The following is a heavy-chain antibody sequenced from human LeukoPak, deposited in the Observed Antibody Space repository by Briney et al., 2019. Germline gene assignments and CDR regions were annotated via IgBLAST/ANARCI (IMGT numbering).Heavy chain of an antibody. CDR3: ARYGSGSTWFDP. J-gene: IGHJ5*02. CDR1: GGTISSDNYQ. D-gene: IGHD3-10*01. V-gene: IGHV4-30-4*01. CDR2: INYSGST. Sequence: SQTLSLTCTVSGGTISSDNYQWSWIRQPPGKGLEWIGYINYSGSTYYSPSLKSRVTISVDTSKNQFFLKLSSVTAADTAVYYCARYGSGSTWFDPWGQGTLVTVSS.